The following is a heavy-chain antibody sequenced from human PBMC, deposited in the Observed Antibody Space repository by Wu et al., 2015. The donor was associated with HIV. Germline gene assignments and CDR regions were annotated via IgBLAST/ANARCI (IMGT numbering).Heavy chain of an antibody. J-gene: IGHJ2*01. CDR2: MNPNSGNT. V-gene: IGHV1-8*01. CDR3: ARDRGYSYGYTWYFDL. Sequence: QVQLVQSGAEVKKPGASVKVSCKASGYTFTSYDINWVRQATGQGLEWMGWMNPNSGNTGYAQKFQGRVTMTRNTSISTAYMELSSLRSEDTAVYYCARDRGYSYGYTWYFDLWGRGTLVTVSS. D-gene: IGHD5-18*01. CDR1: GYTFTSYD.